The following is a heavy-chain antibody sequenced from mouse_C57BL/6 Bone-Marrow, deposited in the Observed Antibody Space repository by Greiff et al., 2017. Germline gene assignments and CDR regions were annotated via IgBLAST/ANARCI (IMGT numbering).Heavy chain of an antibody. CDR3: IRTPDNYGSSVYAMDY. CDR2: IDPETGGT. J-gene: IGHJ4*01. CDR1: GYTFTDYE. V-gene: IGHV1-15*01. Sequence: VQLQQSGAELVRPGASVTLSCKASGYTFTDYEMHWVKQTPVHGLEWIGAIDPETGGTAYTKKFKGKAILTADKSSSTDYMELRSLTSEDSAVLYGIRTPDNYGSSVYAMDYWGQGTSVTVSS. D-gene: IGHD1-1*01.